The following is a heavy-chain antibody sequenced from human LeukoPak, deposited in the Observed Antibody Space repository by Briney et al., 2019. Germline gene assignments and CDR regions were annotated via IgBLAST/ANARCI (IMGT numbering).Heavy chain of an antibody. Sequence: GGSLRLSCAASGFTFSSYGMHWVRQAPGKGLEWVAVISYDGSNKYYADSVKGRFTISRDNSKNTLYLQMNSLRAEDTAVHYCAKELYDSSPDYWGQGTLVTVSS. CDR3: AKELYDSSPDY. V-gene: IGHV3-30*18. J-gene: IGHJ4*02. CDR2: ISYDGSNK. D-gene: IGHD3-22*01. CDR1: GFTFSSYG.